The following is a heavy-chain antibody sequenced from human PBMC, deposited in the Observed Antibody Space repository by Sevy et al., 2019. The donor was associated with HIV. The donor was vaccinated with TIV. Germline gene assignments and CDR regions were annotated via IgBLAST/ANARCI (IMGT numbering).Heavy chain of an antibody. CDR1: GYSFSSYG. D-gene: IGHD1-26*01. CDR2: IGVYNGNT. Sequence: ASVKVSCKASGYSFSSYGISWVRQAPGQGLEWMGWIGVYNGNTKYAEKLQNRVTMTTDTSTGTAYMELRSLRSDDTAVYYCARCLGGLRPWEYNWFEPWGQGTLVTVSS. J-gene: IGHJ5*02. CDR3: ARCLGGLRPWEYNWFEP. V-gene: IGHV1-18*01.